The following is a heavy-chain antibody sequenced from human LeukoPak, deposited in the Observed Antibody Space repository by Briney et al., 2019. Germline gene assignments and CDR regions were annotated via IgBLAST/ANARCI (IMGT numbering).Heavy chain of an antibody. CDR1: GFAFSSCG. CDR2: ISFDGSNK. CDR3: ARDYGDGYNLDY. D-gene: IGHD5-24*01. Sequence: GGSLRLSCAASGFAFSSCGMHWVRQAPGKGLEWVAFISFDGSNKYSADSVKGRFTISRDNFKNTLYLQMNSLTAEDTAVYYCARDYGDGYNLDYWGQGTLVTVSS. J-gene: IGHJ4*02. V-gene: IGHV3-30*03.